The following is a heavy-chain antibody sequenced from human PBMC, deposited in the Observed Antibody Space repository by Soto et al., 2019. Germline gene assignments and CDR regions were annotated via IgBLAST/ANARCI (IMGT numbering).Heavy chain of an antibody. CDR1: GYTFRNFW. Sequence: PGESLKISCRGSGYTFRNFWIAWVRQMPGKGLEWMGITSPGASDTRYSPTFEGQVTISADTSVNTAYLQWSRLKASDTAMYYCARRSGYTSEFDYWGQGTPVTVSS. J-gene: IGHJ4*02. D-gene: IGHD5-18*01. V-gene: IGHV5-51*01. CDR2: TSPGASDT. CDR3: ARRSGYTSEFDY.